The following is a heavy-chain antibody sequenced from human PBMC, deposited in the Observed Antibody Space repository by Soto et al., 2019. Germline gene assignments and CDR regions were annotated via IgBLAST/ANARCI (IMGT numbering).Heavy chain of an antibody. CDR2: IRSKAYGGTT. CDR1: GFTFGDYA. V-gene: IGHV3-49*03. CDR3: TRGVVPAATGFDY. J-gene: IGHJ4*02. D-gene: IGHD2-2*01. Sequence: GGSLRLSCTASGFTFGDYAMSWFRQAPGKGLEWVGFIRSKAYGGTTEYAASVKGRFTISRDDSKSIAYLQMNSLKTEDTAVYYRTRGVVPAATGFDYWGQGTLVTVSS.